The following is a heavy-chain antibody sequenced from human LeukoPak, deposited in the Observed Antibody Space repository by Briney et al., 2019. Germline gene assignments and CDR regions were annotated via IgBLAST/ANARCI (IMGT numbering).Heavy chain of an antibody. V-gene: IGHV5-51*01. Sequence: KCGESLKISCKGSGYSFTSYWIGWVRQMPGKGLEWMGIIYPGDSDTRYSPSFQGQVTISADKSISTAYLQWSSLKASDTAMYYCAYYGSDSYCNEYTWFDPWGQGTLVTVSS. CDR1: GYSFTSYW. CDR3: AYYGSDSYCNEYTWFDP. D-gene: IGHD3-10*01. J-gene: IGHJ5*02. CDR2: IYPGDSDT.